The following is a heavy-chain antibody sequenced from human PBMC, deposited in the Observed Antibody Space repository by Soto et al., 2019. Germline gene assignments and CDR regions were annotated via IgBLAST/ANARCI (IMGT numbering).Heavy chain of an antibody. CDR2: ISSSSSTI. Sequence: EVQLVESGGGLVQPGGSLRLSCAASGFTFSSYSMNWVRQAPGKGLEWVSYISSSSSTIYYADSVKGRFTISRDNAKNSLYLQMSSMRAEDTAVYYCARTSSGWYNYWGQGTLVTVSA. V-gene: IGHV3-48*01. D-gene: IGHD6-19*01. CDR1: GFTFSSYS. CDR3: ARTSSGWYNY. J-gene: IGHJ4*02.